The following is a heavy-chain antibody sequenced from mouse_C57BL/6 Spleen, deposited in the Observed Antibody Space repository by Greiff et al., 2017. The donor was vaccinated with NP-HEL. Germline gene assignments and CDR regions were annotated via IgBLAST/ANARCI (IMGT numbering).Heavy chain of an antibody. J-gene: IGHJ2*01. CDR3: TLLDSSGYGY. Sequence: EVQLQQSGAELVRPGASVKLSCTASGFNIKDDYMHWVKQRPEQGLEWIGWIDPENGDTEYASKFQGKATITADTSSNTAYLQLSSLTSEDTAVYYCTLLDSSGYGYWGQGTTLTVSS. D-gene: IGHD3-2*02. CDR1: GFNIKDDY. CDR2: IDPENGDT. V-gene: IGHV14-4*01.